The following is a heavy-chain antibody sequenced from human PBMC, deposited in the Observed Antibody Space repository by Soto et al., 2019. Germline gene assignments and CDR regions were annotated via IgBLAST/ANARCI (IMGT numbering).Heavy chain of an antibody. V-gene: IGHV3-30*18. J-gene: IGHJ4*02. CDR2: MSYDGSNT. CDR3: AKDPDTYYDFWSGYCDY. Sequence: GGSLRLSCAASGFTFSSYCMHWVRQAAGKGLEWLAVMSYDGSNTYYADSVKGRFTISRDNSKNTLYLQMNSLRAEDTAVYYCAKDPDTYYDFWSGYCDYWGQGTLVTVSS. CDR1: GFTFSSYC. D-gene: IGHD3-3*01.